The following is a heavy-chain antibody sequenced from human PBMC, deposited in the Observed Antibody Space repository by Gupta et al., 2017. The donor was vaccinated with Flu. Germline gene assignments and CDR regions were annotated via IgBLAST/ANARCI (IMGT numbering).Heavy chain of an antibody. CDR3: AKDWKWNYNIYGMNV. D-gene: IGHD3-9*01. J-gene: IGHJ6*02. V-gene: IGHV3-30*18. CDR1: GFSFSNYG. Sequence: QEQVVESGGGVFQPGWSLRLPCAASGFSFSNYGMHWVRPAPGKGLEWVTDISYDGSSKNYADAVKGRFTIPRDYSKNTLYLQMNSLTTEDTAVYYCAKDWKWNYNIYGMNVWGQGTTVTVSS. CDR2: ISYDGSSK.